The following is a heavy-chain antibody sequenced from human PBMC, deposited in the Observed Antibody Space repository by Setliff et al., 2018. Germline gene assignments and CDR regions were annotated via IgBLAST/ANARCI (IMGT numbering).Heavy chain of an antibody. CDR1: DDSISSRHYY. CDR3: GRAISGWYSAHYYYMDV. J-gene: IGHJ6*03. Sequence: PSETLSLTCTVSDDSISSRHYYWSWIRQPAGKGLEWIGQIYTDGSTNYNPSLKSRVTISVDKSKNQFSLKLSSVTAADTAVYYCGRAISGWYSAHYYYMDVWGKGTTVTVSS. CDR2: IYTDGST. D-gene: IGHD6-19*01. V-gene: IGHV4-61*09.